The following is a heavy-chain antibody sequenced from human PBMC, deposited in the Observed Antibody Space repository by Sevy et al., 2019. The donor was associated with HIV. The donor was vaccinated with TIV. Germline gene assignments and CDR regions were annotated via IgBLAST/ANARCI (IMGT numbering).Heavy chain of an antibody. CDR2: MNPNSGNT. J-gene: IGHJ6*02. CDR3: ARGRGSKSLDV. Sequence: ASVKVSCKASGYTFTSYDINWVRQATGQGLEWMGWMNPNSGNTDHAHEFQGRVTMTRDTSKSTAYMELSSLRFEDTAVYYCARGRGSKSLDVWGQGTTVTVSS. V-gene: IGHV1-8*01. CDR1: GYTFTSYD. D-gene: IGHD3-16*01.